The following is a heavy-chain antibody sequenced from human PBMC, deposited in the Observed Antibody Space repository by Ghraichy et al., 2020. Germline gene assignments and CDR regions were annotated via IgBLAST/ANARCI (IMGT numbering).Heavy chain of an antibody. J-gene: IGHJ3*01. CDR3: ARLYSSTWRDVNAFDL. CDR2: ITGGSRT. D-gene: IGHD6-13*01. V-gene: IGHV3-53*01. CDR1: GLTVSSNY. Sequence: GESLNISCAASGLTVSSNYMTWVRQTPGKGLEWVSSITGGSRTTYADSVKGRITVSRDDDKNTLYLRLNNLGAADTAIYYCARLYSSTWRDVNAFDLWGQGTMVTVS.